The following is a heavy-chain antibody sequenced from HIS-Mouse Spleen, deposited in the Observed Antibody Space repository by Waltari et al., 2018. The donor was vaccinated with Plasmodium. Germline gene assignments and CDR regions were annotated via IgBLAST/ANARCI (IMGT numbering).Heavy chain of an antibody. D-gene: IGHD1-26*01. CDR2: IYYSGST. Sequence: QLQLPESGPGLVKPSETLSLTCPVPVGSISSSRYYWGWIRHPPGKGLEWIGSIYYSGSTYYNPSLKSRVTISVDTSKNQFSLKLSSVTAADTAVYYCARRGGSYYYFDYWGQGTLVTVSS. V-gene: IGHV4-39*01. J-gene: IGHJ4*02. CDR3: ARRGGSYYYFDY. CDR1: VGSISSSRYY.